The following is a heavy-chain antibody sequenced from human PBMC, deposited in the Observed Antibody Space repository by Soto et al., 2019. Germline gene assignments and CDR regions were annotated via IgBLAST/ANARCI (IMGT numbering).Heavy chain of an antibody. CDR1: GYTFTSYG. V-gene: IGHV1-18*01. D-gene: IGHD6-13*01. CDR2: ISAYNGKT. CDR3: AIGSSNRWYVGYYFDN. Sequence: QVQLVQSGAEVKKPGASVKVSCKASGYTFTSYGISWVRQAPGQGLEWMGWISAYNGKTNYAQKLQGRVSMTTDTSTRTGYMELRSLRSDDTAVYYCAIGSSNRWYVGYYFDNWCQGTLVTVSS. J-gene: IGHJ4*02.